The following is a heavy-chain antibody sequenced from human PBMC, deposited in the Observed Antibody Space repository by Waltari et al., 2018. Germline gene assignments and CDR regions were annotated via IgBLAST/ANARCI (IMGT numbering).Heavy chain of an antibody. D-gene: IGHD3-22*01. CDR3: ARDYCDRTNCHGMDV. V-gene: IGHV3-30*04. Sequence: QVQLVESGGGVVQPGRSLRLSCAASEFTFRSYAMHWVHQAPGKGLEWVAVISDNGRNIYYEDSVKGRFTISRDNSNKTLYLQMNSLRPEDTAVYYCARDYCDRTNCHGMDVWGQGTTVTVSS. CDR1: EFTFRSYA. CDR2: ISDNGRNI. J-gene: IGHJ6*02.